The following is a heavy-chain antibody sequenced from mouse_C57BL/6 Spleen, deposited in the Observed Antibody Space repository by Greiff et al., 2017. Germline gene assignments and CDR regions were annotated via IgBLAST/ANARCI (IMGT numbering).Heavy chain of an antibody. D-gene: IGHD1-3*01. J-gene: IGHJ1*03. Sequence: EVKLMESGGDLVKPGGSLKLSCAASGFTFSSYGMSWVRQTPDKRLEWVATISSGGSYTYYPDSVKGRVTISRDNAKNTLYLQMSSLKSEDTAMYYWARHRTKERYFDVWGTGTTVTVSS. CDR3: ARHRTKERYFDV. CDR1: GFTFSSYG. V-gene: IGHV5-6*01. CDR2: ISSGGSYT.